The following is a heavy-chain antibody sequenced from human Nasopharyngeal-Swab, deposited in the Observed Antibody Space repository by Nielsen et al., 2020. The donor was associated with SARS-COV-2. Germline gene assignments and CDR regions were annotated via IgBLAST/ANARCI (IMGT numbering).Heavy chain of an antibody. J-gene: IGHJ3*02. CDR2: IIPIFGTA. V-gene: IGHV1-69*01. CDR3: ARMRWQQLPPDAFDI. Sequence: VKVSCKASGGTFSSYAISWVRQAPGQGLEWMGGIIPIFGTANYAQKFQGRVTITADESTSTAYMELSSLRSEDTAVYYCARMRWQQLPPDAFDIWGQGTMVTVSS. D-gene: IGHD6-13*01. CDR1: GGTFSSYA.